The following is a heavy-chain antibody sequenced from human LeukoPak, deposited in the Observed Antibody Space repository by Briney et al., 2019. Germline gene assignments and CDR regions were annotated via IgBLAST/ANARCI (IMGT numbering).Heavy chain of an antibody. J-gene: IGHJ4*02. CDR1: GGSISSSSYY. CDR3: ARRYGSGSYYKRLFDY. CDR2: IYYSGST. V-gene: IGHV4-39*01. Sequence: PSETLSLTCTVSGGSISSSSYYWGWIRQPPGKGLEWIGSIYYSGSTYYNPSLQSRVTISVDTSKNQFSLKLSSVTATDTAVYYCARRYGSGSYYKRLFDYWGQGTLVTVSS. D-gene: IGHD3-10*01.